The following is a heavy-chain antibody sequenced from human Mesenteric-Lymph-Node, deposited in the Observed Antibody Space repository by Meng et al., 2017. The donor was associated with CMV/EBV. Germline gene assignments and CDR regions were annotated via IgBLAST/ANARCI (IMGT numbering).Heavy chain of an antibody. D-gene: IGHD3-3*01. CDR1: GFTFSNYA. CDR3: ARVGGVYDPRSYGMDV. CDR2: ITTSNDI. Sequence: GESLKISCAASGFTFSNYAMSWVRQAPGKGLEWVSFITTSNDIDVADSVRGRFTSSRDNAKNSLYLHMDSLRAEDTAIYYCARVGGVYDPRSYGMDVWGQGTTVTVSS. J-gene: IGHJ6*02. V-gene: IGHV3-21*06.